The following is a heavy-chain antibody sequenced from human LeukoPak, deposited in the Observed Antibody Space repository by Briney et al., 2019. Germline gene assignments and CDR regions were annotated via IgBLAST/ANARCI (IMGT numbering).Heavy chain of an antibody. CDR1: GFTFSSYA. D-gene: IGHD6-6*01. V-gene: IGHV3-23*01. CDR3: ATSIAARRKPFDY. Sequence: PGGSLRLSCAASGFTFSSYAMHWVRQAPGKGLEWVSAISGSGGSTYYADSVKGRFTISRDNSKNTLYLQMNSLRAEDTAVYYCATSIAARRKPFDYWGQGTLVTVSS. J-gene: IGHJ4*02. CDR2: ISGSGGST.